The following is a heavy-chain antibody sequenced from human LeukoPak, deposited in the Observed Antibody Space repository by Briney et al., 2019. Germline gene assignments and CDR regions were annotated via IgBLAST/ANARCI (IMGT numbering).Heavy chain of an antibody. J-gene: IGHJ3*02. CDR2: IYYSGST. CDR3: AREDAQEGTNAIDI. CDR1: GGSISSYY. V-gene: IGHV4-59*01. D-gene: IGHD2-2*01. Sequence: PSETLSLTCTVSGGSISSYYWSWIRQPPGKGLEWIGYIYYSGSTNYNPSLKSRVTISVDTSKNQFSLKLSSVTAADTAVYYCAREDAQEGTNAIDIWGQGTMVTVSS.